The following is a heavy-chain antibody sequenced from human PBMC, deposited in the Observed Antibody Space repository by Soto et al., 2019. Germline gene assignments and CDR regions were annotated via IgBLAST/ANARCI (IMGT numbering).Heavy chain of an antibody. V-gene: IGHV4-39*01. CDR2: ISHTGAA. J-gene: IGHJ3*01. CDR1: GGSISDNDYY. Sequence: QMQLLESGPGLVKPSETLSLTCTVSGGSISDNDYYWNWIRQPPGKGLEWIGTISHTGAAYYNPSLAGRVVISVGPSETQFSLNLSSVTAADTAVYYCARLAYPATGSTAYGDEAFDLWGLGTMVTVSS. D-gene: IGHD2-15*01. CDR3: ARLAYPATGSTAYGDEAFDL.